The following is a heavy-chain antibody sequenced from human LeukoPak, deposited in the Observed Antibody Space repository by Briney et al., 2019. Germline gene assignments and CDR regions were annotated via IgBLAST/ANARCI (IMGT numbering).Heavy chain of an antibody. Sequence: ASVKVSCKASGYKFTDDYMHWVRQAPGQGLEFMGWINPDSGFSNYAQRFKGRVTMTRDTSISTAYLEVRSLTSDDTAVYYCAPTAEAYTSWWKVWGQGTLVTVSS. D-gene: IGHD3-16*01. V-gene: IGHV1-2*02. J-gene: IGHJ4*02. CDR3: APTAEAYTSWWKV. CDR1: GYKFTDDY. CDR2: INPDSGFS.